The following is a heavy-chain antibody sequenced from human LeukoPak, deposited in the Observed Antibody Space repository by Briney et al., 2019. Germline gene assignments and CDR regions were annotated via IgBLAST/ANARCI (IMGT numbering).Heavy chain of an antibody. V-gene: IGHV4-34*01. CDR3: ARDAHYYYGMDV. CDR2: INHSGST. J-gene: IGHJ6*02. CDR1: GGSFSGYY. Sequence: SETLSLTCAVYGGSFSGYYWSWIRQPPGKGLEWIGEINHSGSTNYSPSLKSRVTISVDTSKNQFSLKLSSVTAADTAVYYCARDAHYYYGMDVWGQGTTVTVSS.